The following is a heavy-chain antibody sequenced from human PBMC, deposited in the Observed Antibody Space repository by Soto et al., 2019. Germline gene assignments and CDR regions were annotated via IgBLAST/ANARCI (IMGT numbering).Heavy chain of an antibody. CDR1: GFTFSSYS. CDR3: ASPGGYSSSWYVDPWYFDL. CDR2: ISSSSSYI. J-gene: IGHJ2*01. Sequence: EVQLVESGGGLVKPGGSLRLSCAASGFTFSSYSMNWVRQAPGKGLEWVSSISSSSSYIYYADSVKGRFSISRDNAKNSLFLQIISLRAEDTAVYYCASPGGYSSSWYVDPWYFDLWGRGTLVTVSS. V-gene: IGHV3-21*01. D-gene: IGHD6-13*01.